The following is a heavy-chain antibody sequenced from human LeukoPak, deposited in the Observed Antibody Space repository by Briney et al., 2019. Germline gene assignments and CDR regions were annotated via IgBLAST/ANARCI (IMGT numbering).Heavy chain of an antibody. Sequence: GGSLRLSCAASGFTFSTYGMHWVRQAPGKGLEWVAFISFDGSEKYYADSVKGRFTISRDNSKNTLYLQMNSLRADDTALYYCAKYLSVVPTTPFDYWGQGTLVTVSS. V-gene: IGHV3-30*18. J-gene: IGHJ4*02. CDR3: AKYLSVVPTTPFDY. CDR2: ISFDGSEK. D-gene: IGHD2-15*01. CDR1: GFTFSTYG.